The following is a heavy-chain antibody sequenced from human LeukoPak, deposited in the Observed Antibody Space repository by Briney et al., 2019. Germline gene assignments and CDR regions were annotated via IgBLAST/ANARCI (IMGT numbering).Heavy chain of an antibody. V-gene: IGHV3-66*01. CDR3: ARDPADAPGDY. CDR1: GVTFSSYV. Sequence: GGSLRLSCEASGVTFSSYVMSWVRQAPEKGLEWVSVIYTGGKTLYADSVKDRFTISKDNSKNTVYLQMNSLRVEDTAVYYCARDPADAPGDYWGQGTLVTVSS. J-gene: IGHJ4*02. CDR2: IYTGGKT.